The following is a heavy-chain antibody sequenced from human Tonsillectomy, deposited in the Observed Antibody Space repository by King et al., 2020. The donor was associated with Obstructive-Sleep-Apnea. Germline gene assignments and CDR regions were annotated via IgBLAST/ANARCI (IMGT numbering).Heavy chain of an antibody. Sequence: QLVQSGGGVVQPGGSLRLSCTASGFIFSNYGMHWVRQAPGKGLEWVAFIRYDGTNRYYADSVKGRFTISRDNSKNTLYLQMSSLRAEDTAIYYCVKSVGDVYSSACPVNWGQGNLVSVSS. D-gene: IGHD6-25*01. V-gene: IGHV3-30*02. CDR1: GFIFSNYG. J-gene: IGHJ4*02. CDR3: VKSVGDVYSSACPVN. CDR2: IRYDGTNR.